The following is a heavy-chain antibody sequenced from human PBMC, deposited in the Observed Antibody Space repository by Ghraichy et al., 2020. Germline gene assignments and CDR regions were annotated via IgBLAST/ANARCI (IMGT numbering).Heavy chain of an antibody. V-gene: IGHV3-23*01. D-gene: IGHD3-9*01. J-gene: IGHJ4*02. CDR3: SKSRTTIFEPSCDY. Sequence: GGSLRLSCAASGFTFSSYVMNWVRQAPGKGLEWVSTISSSGGCTSYADSVKGRFTISRDNSKNTLYLQMSSLRAEDTAIYYCSKSRTTIFEPSCDYGGQGTLVTVSS. CDR2: ISSSGGCT. CDR1: GFTFSSYV.